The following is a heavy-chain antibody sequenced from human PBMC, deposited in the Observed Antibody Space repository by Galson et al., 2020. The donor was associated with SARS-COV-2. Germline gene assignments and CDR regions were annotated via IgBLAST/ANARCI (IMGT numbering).Heavy chain of an antibody. J-gene: IGHJ5*02. CDR1: GYSITGGHY. D-gene: IGHD1-26*01. V-gene: IGHV4-38-2*01. Sequence: SETLSLTCAVDGYSITGGHYWGWIRQPPGKGLEWLGTIFHDGTTYYNPSLRSRLTLSLDTSSNQFSLRLTSVAAAATAVYYCARPSAPVGRVWFDPWGQGTLVTVSS. CDR3: ARPSAPVGRVWFDP. CDR2: IFHDGTT.